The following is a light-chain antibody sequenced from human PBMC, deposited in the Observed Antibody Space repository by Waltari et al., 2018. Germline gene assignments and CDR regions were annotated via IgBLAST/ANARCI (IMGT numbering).Light chain of an antibody. Sequence: EIVLTQPPATLSLSPGERATLSCRASQSVSSYLAWDQQKPGQAPRLRIYDASNRATGIPARFSGSGSGTDFTLTISSLEPEEFAVYYCQQRSNWPPTFGQGTRLEIK. CDR2: DAS. V-gene: IGKV3-11*01. J-gene: IGKJ5*01. CDR3: QQRSNWPPT. CDR1: QSVSSY.